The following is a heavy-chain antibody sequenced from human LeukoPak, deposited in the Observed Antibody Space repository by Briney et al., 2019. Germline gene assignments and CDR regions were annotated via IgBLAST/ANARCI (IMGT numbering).Heavy chain of an antibody. V-gene: IGHV4-39*01. D-gene: IGHD6-25*01. J-gene: IGHJ6*03. CDR3: VRHPRQTYYFYMDV. CDR1: GGSISSSSYY. Sequence: SETLSLTCTVFGGSISSSSYYWGWIRQPPGKGLEWIGSIYYSGSTYYDPSLKSRVTISVDTSKNQFSLKLSSVTAADTGVYYCVRHPRQTYYFYMDVWGKGTTVTISS. CDR2: IYYSGST.